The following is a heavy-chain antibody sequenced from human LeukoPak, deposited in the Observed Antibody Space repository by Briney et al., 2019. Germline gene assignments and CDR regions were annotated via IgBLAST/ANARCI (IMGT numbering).Heavy chain of an antibody. CDR1: GFTFSSYW. CDR3: ARPISYYYDSSGYYRHDAFDI. Sequence: PGGSLRLSCAASGFTFSSYWMSWVRQARGKGLEWVANIKQDGSEKYYVDSVKGRFTISRDNAKNSLYLQMNSLRAEDTAVYYCARPISYYYDSSGYYRHDAFDIWGQGTMVTVSS. D-gene: IGHD3-22*01. J-gene: IGHJ3*02. CDR2: IKQDGSEK. V-gene: IGHV3-7*01.